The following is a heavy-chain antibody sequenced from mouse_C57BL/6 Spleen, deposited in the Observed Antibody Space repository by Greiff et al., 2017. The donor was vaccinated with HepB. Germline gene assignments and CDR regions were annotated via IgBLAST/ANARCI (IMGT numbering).Heavy chain of an antibody. D-gene: IGHD4-1*01. Sequence: EVQGVESGGGLVKPGGSLKLSCAASGFTFSSYAMSWVRQTPEKRLEWVATISDGGSYTYYPDNVKGRFTISRDNAKNNLYLQMSHLKSEDTAMYYCARAWDAFDYWGQGTTLTVSS. CDR2: ISDGGSYT. CDR3: ARAWDAFDY. J-gene: IGHJ2*01. V-gene: IGHV5-4*01. CDR1: GFTFSSYA.